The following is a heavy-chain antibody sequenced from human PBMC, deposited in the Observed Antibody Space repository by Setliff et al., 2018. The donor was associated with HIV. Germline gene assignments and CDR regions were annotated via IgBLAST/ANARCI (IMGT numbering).Heavy chain of an antibody. D-gene: IGHD5-12*01. CDR2: ISSTSTYI. CDR1: GFAFSSYS. CDR3: ARINSGSSSKPLEY. V-gene: IGHV3-21*05. Sequence: GGSLRLSCAASGFAFSSYSMNWVRQAPGKGLEWVSYISSTSTYIVYADSVKGRFTISRDNAKNSLYLQMNSLRAEDTAVYYCARINSGSSSKPLEYWGQGTPVTVSS. J-gene: IGHJ4*02.